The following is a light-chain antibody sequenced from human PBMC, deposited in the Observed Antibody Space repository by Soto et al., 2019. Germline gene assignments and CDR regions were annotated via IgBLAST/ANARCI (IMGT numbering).Light chain of an antibody. CDR2: GSS. CDR3: QQYNNWGLS. CDR1: ENVGTN. V-gene: IGKV3D-15*01. Sequence: IVMTQSPATLSVSPGEGVTLSCRASENVGTNLAWYQQKPGQAPRLLIYGSSTRATGIPATFSGSGFGTEFTLTISSLQSADSAIYYCQQYNNWGLSFGGGTKVDIK. J-gene: IGKJ4*01.